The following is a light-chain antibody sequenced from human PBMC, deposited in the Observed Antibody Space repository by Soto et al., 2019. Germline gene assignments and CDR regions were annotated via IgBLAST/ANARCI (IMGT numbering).Light chain of an antibody. Sequence: DMKMTQSPSSLSASVGDRVTITCRASQSISNCLNWYQHKPGKVPKLLIYAASSLQSGVPTRFSGSGSGTDFTLTINSLQPEDFATYYCQQSYGTPLTFGGGTKIEIK. CDR3: QQSYGTPLT. CDR1: QSISNC. CDR2: AAS. J-gene: IGKJ4*01. V-gene: IGKV1-39*01.